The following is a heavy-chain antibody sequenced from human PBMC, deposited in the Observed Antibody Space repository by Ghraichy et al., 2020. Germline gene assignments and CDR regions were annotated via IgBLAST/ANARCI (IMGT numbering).Heavy chain of an antibody. V-gene: IGHV4-38-2*02. J-gene: IGHJ4*02. Sequence: SQTLSLTCTVSGYSISGGYYWGWIRQPPGKGLEWIGTIFHSGISYYNPSLRSRVTISVDTSKNQFSLELTSMTAADTAVYYCARHDSYGYTGYVDFDYWGQGVLVTVSS. CDR1: GYSISGGYY. CDR3: ARHDSYGYTGYVDFDY. D-gene: IGHD3-9*01. CDR2: IFHSGIS.